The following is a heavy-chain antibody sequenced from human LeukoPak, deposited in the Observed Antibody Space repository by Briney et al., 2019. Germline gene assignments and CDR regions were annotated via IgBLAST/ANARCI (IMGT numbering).Heavy chain of an antibody. J-gene: IGHJ4*02. D-gene: IGHD3-3*01. CDR1: GGSISSGGYS. CDR3: ARATPYYDFWSGYYTSRHAYFDY. V-gene: IGHV4-61*08. CDR2: IYYSGST. Sequence: SETLSLTCAVSGGSISSGGYSWSWIRQPPGKGLEWIGYIYYSGSTNYNPSLKSRVTISVDTSKNQFSLKLSSVTAADTAVYYCARATPYYDFWSGYYTSRHAYFDYWGQGTLVTVSS.